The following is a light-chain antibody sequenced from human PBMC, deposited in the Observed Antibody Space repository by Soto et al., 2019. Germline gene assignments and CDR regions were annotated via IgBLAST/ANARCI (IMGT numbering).Light chain of an antibody. Sequence: QSALTQPASVSGSPGQSITISCTGTSRDVGSYNLVSWYQQHPGKAPKLMIYEGSKRPSGVSNRFSGSKSGNTVSLTISGLQAEDEADYYCCSHAGSRVFGGGTKLTVL. CDR1: SRDVGSYNL. CDR2: EGS. J-gene: IGLJ3*02. V-gene: IGLV2-23*01. CDR3: CSHAGSRV.